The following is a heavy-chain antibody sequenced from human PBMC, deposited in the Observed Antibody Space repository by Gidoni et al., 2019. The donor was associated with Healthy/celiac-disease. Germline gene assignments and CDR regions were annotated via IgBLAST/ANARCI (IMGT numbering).Heavy chain of an antibody. CDR3: ARDGSIAARLIDY. Sequence: EVQLVESGGGLVKPGGSLRLSCAASGFTFSSYSMNWVRQAPGKGLEWVSSISSSSSYIYYADSVKGRFTISRDNAKNSLYLQMNSLRAEDTAVYYCARDGSIAARLIDYWGQGTLVTVSS. V-gene: IGHV3-21*01. D-gene: IGHD6-6*01. CDR2: ISSSSSYI. CDR1: GFTFSSYS. J-gene: IGHJ4*02.